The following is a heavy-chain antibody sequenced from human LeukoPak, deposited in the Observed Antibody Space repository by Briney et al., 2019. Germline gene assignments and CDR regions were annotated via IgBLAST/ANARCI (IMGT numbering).Heavy chain of an antibody. D-gene: IGHD6-25*01. V-gene: IGHV1-2*02. CDR3: ARVLGYRRFDY. J-gene: IGHJ4*02. CDR2: INPNSGGT. CDR1: GYTFTGYY. Sequence: ASVKVSCKASGYTFTGYYMHWVRQAPGQGLAWMGWINPNSGGTNYAQKFQGRVTMTRDTSISTAYMDLSRLRSDDTAVYYCARVLGYRRFDYWGQGTLVTVSS.